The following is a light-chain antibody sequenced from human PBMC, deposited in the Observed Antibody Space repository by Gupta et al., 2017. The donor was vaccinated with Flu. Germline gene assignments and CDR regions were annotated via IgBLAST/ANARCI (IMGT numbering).Light chain of an antibody. CDR3: RQYDNVPRS. CDR2: DAS. V-gene: IGKV1-33*01. J-gene: IGKJ2*04. CDR1: QDITKY. Sequence: DIQMTQSPSSLTASVGDTVTITCRASQDITKYLNWYQQKQGKAPQLLIYDASNLETGVPSRFSGSGSGTDFTFTISSLQPEEIATYYCRQYDNVPRSFGQGTKVEIK.